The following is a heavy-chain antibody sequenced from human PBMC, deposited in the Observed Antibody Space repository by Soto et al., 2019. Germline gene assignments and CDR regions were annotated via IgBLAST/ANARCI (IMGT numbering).Heavy chain of an antibody. D-gene: IGHD2-2*01. CDR1: GYTFTGYY. CDR3: ARAGYCSSTSCYGFDY. CDR2: INPNSGGT. V-gene: IGHV1-2*04. Sequence: ASVKVSCKASGYTFTGYYMHWARQAPGQGLEWMGWINPNSGGTNYAQKFQGWVTMTRDTSISTAYMELSRLRSDDTAVYYCARAGYCSSTSCYGFDYWGQGTLVTVS. J-gene: IGHJ4*02.